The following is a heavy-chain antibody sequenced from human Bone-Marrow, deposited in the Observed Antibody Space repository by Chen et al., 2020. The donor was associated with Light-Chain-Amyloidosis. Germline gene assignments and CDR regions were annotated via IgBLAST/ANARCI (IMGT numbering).Heavy chain of an antibody. CDR3: ENRGNDY. V-gene: IGHV3-23*01. CDR1: GFTFNSYG. CDR2: ISGSGGTT. Sequence: EVQLLESGGGLVQPGESLRLSCAASGFTFNSYGMTWVRQAPGKGLEWVSAISGSGGTTFYADSVKGRFTISRDNSKNTLYLQMTSLRVEDTATYYCENRGNDYWGQGTLVTVSS. J-gene: IGHJ4*02.